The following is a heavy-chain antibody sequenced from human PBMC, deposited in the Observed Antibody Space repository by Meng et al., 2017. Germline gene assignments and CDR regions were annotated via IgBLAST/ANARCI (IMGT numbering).Heavy chain of an antibody. CDR1: GITSATYD. CDR3: ARTRYSSSSGYYYGMDV. J-gene: IGHJ6*02. Sequence: GESLKISCEASGITSATYDVSWVRQAPGKGLEWVSGISGRRTSTYYADSVKGRFTISRDNAKNSLYLQMNSLRAEDMALYYCARTRYSSSSGYYYGMDVWGQGTTVTVSS. D-gene: IGHD6-13*01. CDR2: ISGRRTST. V-gene: IGHV3-23*01.